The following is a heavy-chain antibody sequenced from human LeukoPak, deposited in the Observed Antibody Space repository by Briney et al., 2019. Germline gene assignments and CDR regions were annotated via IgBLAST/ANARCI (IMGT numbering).Heavy chain of an antibody. CDR1: GFTFSSY. Sequence: GSLRLSCAASGFTFSSYWSWIRQPPGKGLEWIGEINHSGSTNYNPSLKSRVTISVDTSKNQFSLKLSSVTAADTAVYYCARVRGKYCSSTSCYDFDYWGQGTLVTVSS. CDR3: ARVRGKYCSSTSCYDFDY. CDR2: INHSGST. V-gene: IGHV4-34*01. D-gene: IGHD2-2*01. J-gene: IGHJ4*02.